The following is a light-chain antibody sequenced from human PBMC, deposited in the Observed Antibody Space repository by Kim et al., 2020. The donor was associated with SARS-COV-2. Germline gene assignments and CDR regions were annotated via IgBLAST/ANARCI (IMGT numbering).Light chain of an antibody. J-gene: IGLJ2*01. CDR1: SSDVGTYNY. CDR2: DVS. CDR3: SSYTSSTTLV. V-gene: IGLV2-14*03. Sequence: GQSITISCTGTSSDVGTYNYVSWYQQHPGNAPKLMIYDVSNRPSGVSNRFSGSKSGNTASLTISGLQAEDEADYYCSSYTSSTTLVFGGGTQLTVL.